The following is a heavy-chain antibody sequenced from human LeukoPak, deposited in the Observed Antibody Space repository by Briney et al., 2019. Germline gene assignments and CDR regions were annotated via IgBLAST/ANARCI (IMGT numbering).Heavy chain of an antibody. D-gene: IGHD4-23*01. J-gene: IGHJ4*02. CDR3: AKDWGPDYGGNGVY. CDR1: GFTFSSYA. Sequence: GGSLRLSCAASGFTFSSYAMSWVRQAPGKGLEWVSAISGSGGSTYYADSVKGRFTISRDNSKNTLYLQMTSLRAEDTAVYYCAKDWGPDYGGNGVYWGQGTLVTVSS. CDR2: ISGSGGST. V-gene: IGHV3-23*01.